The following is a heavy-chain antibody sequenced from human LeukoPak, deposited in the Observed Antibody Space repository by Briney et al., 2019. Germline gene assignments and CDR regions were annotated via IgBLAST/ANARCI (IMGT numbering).Heavy chain of an antibody. V-gene: IGHV3-11*04. D-gene: IGHD5-12*01. J-gene: IGHJ6*04. Sequence: PGGSLRLSCAASGFTVSSNYMSWVRQAPGKGLEWVSYISSSGSTKYYADSVKGRFTISRDNAKNSLYLQMNSLRAEDTAVYYCARKDYGGYAYYYYGLDVWGKGTTVTVSS. CDR1: GFTVSSNY. CDR3: ARKDYGGYAYYYYGLDV. CDR2: ISSSGSTK.